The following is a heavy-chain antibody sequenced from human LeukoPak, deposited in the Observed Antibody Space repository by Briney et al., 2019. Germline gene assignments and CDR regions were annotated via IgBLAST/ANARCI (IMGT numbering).Heavy chain of an antibody. CDR1: GYTFTIYG. D-gene: IGHD3-22*01. V-gene: IGHV1-18*01. Sequence: ASVKVSCTASGYTFTIYGISWVRQAPGQGLEWMGWISAYNGNTNYAQKLQGRVTMTTDTSTSTAYMELRSLRSDDTAAYYCARVGYDKDFTGDYYFAYCGQGTLVTVSS. J-gene: IGHJ4*02. CDR2: ISAYNGNT. CDR3: ARVGYDKDFTGDYYFAY.